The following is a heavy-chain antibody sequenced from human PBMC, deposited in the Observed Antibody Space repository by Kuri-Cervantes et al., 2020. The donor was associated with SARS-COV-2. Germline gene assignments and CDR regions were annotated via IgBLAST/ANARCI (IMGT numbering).Heavy chain of an antibody. D-gene: IGHD2-2*02. V-gene: IGHV1-69*13. Sequence: SVKVSCKASGGTFSSYAISWVRQAPGQGLEWMGGIIPIFGTANYAQKLQGRVTITADESTSTAYMELSSLRSEDTAVYYCARDQGCSSTSCYSGFRANYYYYMDVWGKGTTVTVSS. CDR2: IIPIFGTA. J-gene: IGHJ6*03. CDR3: ARDQGCSSTSCYSGFRANYYYYMDV. CDR1: GGTFSSYA.